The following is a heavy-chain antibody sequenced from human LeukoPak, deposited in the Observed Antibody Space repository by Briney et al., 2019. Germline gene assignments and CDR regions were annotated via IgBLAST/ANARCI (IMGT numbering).Heavy chain of an antibody. D-gene: IGHD2-2*02. CDR1: GFTVSSNS. CDR3: ARGGCSSTSCYIPDV. CDR2: INSGGGT. Sequence: PGGSLRLSCAASGFTVSSNSMSWVRQAPGKGLEWVSVINSGGGTYYTDSVKGRFTISRDNSKNSLYLQMNSLRAEDTALYHCARGGCSSTSCYIPDVWGQGTTVTVSS. V-gene: IGHV3-53*01. J-gene: IGHJ6*02.